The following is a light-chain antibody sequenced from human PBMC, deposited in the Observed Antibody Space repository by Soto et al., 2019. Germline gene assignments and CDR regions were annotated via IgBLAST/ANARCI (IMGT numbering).Light chain of an antibody. CDR3: AAWDDSLNSFYV. J-gene: IGLJ1*01. V-gene: IGLV1-44*01. Sequence: QAVVTQPPLASGTPGQRVTISCSGGSSNIGTNSVNWYQQLPGRAPKLLIYNNDLRPSGVPDRFSGSKSGTSASLAISGLQSEDEADYYCAAWDDSLNSFYVFGIGTQLTVL. CDR1: SSNIGTNS. CDR2: NND.